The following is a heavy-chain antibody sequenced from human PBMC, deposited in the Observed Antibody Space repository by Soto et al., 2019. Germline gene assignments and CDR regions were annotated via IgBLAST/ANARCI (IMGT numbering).Heavy chain of an antibody. Sequence: PGGSLRLSCAASGFTFSSYGMHWVRQAPGKGLEWVAVISYDGSNKYYADSVKGRFTISRDNSKNTLYLQMNSLRAEDTAVYYCAKDKVEGYYYYYGMDVWGQGTTVTVSS. V-gene: IGHV3-30*18. CDR1: GFTFSSYG. CDR2: ISYDGSNK. J-gene: IGHJ6*02. D-gene: IGHD2-15*01. CDR3: AKDKVEGYYYYYGMDV.